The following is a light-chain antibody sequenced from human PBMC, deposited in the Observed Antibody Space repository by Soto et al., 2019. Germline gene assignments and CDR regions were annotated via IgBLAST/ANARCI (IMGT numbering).Light chain of an antibody. J-gene: IGLJ2*01. Sequence: SALTQPASVSGSPGQSLTISCTGTSSDIGGYNFVSWYQHHPGKAPKLMIYEVNNRPSGVSSRFSGSKSGNTASLTISGLQTEDEADYYCSSFTTSSTLVVFGGGTKLTVL. CDR2: EVN. V-gene: IGLV2-14*01. CDR3: SSFTTSSTLVV. CDR1: SSDIGGYNF.